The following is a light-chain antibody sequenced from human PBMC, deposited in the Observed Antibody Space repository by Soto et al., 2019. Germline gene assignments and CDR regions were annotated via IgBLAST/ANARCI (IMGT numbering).Light chain of an antibody. V-gene: IGKV3-11*01. CDR2: DAS. Sequence: EIVLTQSPATLSLSPGERATLSCRASQSVSSYLAWYQQKPGQAPRLLIYDASNRATGIPARFSGSGSGTDFTPTISSLEPEDFAVYYCQQRSNSWTFGQGPKVEIK. CDR3: QQRSNSWT. CDR1: QSVSSY. J-gene: IGKJ1*01.